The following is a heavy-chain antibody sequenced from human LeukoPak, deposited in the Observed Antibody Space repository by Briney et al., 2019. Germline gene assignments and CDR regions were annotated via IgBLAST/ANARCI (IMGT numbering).Heavy chain of an antibody. V-gene: IGHV1-46*01. CDR3: ARDRSRGVFDY. D-gene: IGHD3-16*01. CDR1: GYTFTSYY. CDR2: INPSGGST. Sequence: ASVKVSCKASGYTFTSYYMHWVRQAPGQGLEWTGIINPSGGSTSYAQKFQGRVTMTRDTSTSTVYMELSSLRSEDTAVYYCARDRSRGVFDYWGQGTLVTVSS. J-gene: IGHJ4*02.